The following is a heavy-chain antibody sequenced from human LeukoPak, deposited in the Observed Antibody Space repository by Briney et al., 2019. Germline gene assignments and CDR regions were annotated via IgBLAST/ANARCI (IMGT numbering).Heavy chain of an antibody. CDR2: IWYDGSNK. V-gene: IGHV3-33*06. D-gene: IGHD2-15*01. J-gene: IGHJ4*02. Sequence: GSLRLSCAASGFTFSSYGMHWVRQAPGKGLEWVAVIWYDGSNKYYADSVKGRFTISRDNSKNTLYLQMNSLRAEDTAVYYCAKDQDIVVVVAATPHDYWGQGTLVTVSS. CDR3: AKDQDIVVVVAATPHDY. CDR1: GFTFSSYG.